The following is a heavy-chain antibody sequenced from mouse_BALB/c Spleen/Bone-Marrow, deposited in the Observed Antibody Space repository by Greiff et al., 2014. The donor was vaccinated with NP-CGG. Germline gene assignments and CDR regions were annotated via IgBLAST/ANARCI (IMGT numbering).Heavy chain of an antibody. Sequence: VQLVESGAELVRPGTAVNVSCKASGYAFTNYLIEWVKQRPGQGLEWIGVINPGSGGANYNEKFKGKATLTADKSSSTAYMQLSSLTSDDSAVYFCARFGRYYFDYWGQGTTLTVSS. J-gene: IGHJ2*01. V-gene: IGHV1-54*01. CDR3: ARFGRYYFDY. CDR2: INPGSGGA. CDR1: GYAFTNYL.